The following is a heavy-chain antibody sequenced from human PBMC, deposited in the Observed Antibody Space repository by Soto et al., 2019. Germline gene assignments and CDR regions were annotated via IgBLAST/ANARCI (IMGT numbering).Heavy chain of an antibody. J-gene: IGHJ4*02. Sequence: GGSLRLSCVGSGYTFNNYAMGWVRQAPGKGVEWVSFISDFGRSTYFADPVKDRFSISRDNSKKTLYLQMDSLRVEDTAVYYCARTFDMWDGYSPLDYWGQGTLVTVSS. CDR3: ARTFDMWDGYSPLDY. CDR2: ISDFGRST. D-gene: IGHD3-22*01. CDR1: GYTFNNYA. V-gene: IGHV3-23*01.